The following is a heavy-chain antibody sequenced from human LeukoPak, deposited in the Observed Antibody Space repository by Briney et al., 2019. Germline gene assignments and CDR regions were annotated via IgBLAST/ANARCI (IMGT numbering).Heavy chain of an antibody. CDR2: ISYDGGNK. CDR3: ARDAYDKNGYYRIFDS. J-gene: IGHJ4*02. D-gene: IGHD3-22*01. CDR1: RFIFSTYA. Sequence: GGSLRLSCAASRFIFSTYAMHWVRQAPGKGLEWVAVISYDGGNKYSADSVKGRFTISRDNSKNTLYLQMNSLRADDTAVYYCARDAYDKNGYYRIFDSWGQGTLVTVSS. V-gene: IGHV3-30-3*01.